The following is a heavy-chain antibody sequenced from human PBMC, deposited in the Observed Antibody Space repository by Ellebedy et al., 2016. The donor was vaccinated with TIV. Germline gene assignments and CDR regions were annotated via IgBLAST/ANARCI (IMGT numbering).Heavy chain of an antibody. J-gene: IGHJ4*02. V-gene: IGHV3-30-3*01. Sequence: PGGSLRLSCAASGITFSSFAMHWVPQTPGKGLEWVAFISNDENTEYYVDSVKGRFTISRDNSKNTLYLQMNSLRADDTAIYYCARGGYYDDYAKLDYWGQGTLVTVSS. CDR1: GITFSSFA. D-gene: IGHD4-17*01. CDR2: ISNDENTE. CDR3: ARGGYYDDYAKLDY.